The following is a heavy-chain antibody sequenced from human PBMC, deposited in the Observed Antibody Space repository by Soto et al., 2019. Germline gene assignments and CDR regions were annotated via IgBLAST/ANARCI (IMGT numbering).Heavy chain of an antibody. D-gene: IGHD4-17*01. V-gene: IGHV3-30-3*01. Sequence: LRLSCAASGFTFSAYAMHWVRQAPGKGLEWVTGISYDGSNKYYAGSVKGRFTISRDNSMDTLYLHMNNLRADDTAVYYCTSSTVTTYFDCWGQGTLVTVSS. J-gene: IGHJ4*02. CDR3: TSSTVTTYFDC. CDR1: GFTFSAYA. CDR2: ISYDGSNK.